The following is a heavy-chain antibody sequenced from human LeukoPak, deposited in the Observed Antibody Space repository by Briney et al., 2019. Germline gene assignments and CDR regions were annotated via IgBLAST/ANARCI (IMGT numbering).Heavy chain of an antibody. CDR2: INPSGGST. D-gene: IGHD1-26*01. V-gene: IGHV1-46*01. CDR1: GYTFTSYG. CDR3: ASLSGSYERSAFDI. J-gene: IGHJ3*02. Sequence: ASVKVSCKASGYTFTSYGISWVRQAPGQGLEWMGIINPSGGSTSYAQKFQGRVTMTRDTSTSTVYMELSSLRSEDTAVYYCASLSGSYERSAFDIWGQGTMVTVSS.